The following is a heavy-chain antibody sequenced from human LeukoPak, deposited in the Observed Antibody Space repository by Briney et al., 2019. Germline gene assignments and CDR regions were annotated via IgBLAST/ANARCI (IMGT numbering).Heavy chain of an antibody. CDR2: IYHSGDT. CDR3: TRDSHCSSTSCPFDY. CDR1: GDSISSTNW. J-gene: IGHJ4*02. D-gene: IGHD2-2*01. Sequence: SGTLSLACAVSGDSISSTNWWSWVRQPPGKGLEWIGEIYHSGDTNYNPSLESRVTISVDKSKNQFSLKLTSVTAADTAVYYCTRDSHCSSTSCPFDYWGQGTLVTVSS. V-gene: IGHV4-4*02.